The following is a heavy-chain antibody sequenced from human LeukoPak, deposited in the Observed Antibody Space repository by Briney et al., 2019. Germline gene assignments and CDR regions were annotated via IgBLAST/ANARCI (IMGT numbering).Heavy chain of an antibody. CDR1: GYTFTGYY. J-gene: IGHJ5*02. Sequence: ASVKVSCKASGYTFTGYYMHWVRQAPGQGLEWMGWINPNSGGTNYAQKFQGRVTITADESTSTAYMELSSLRSEDTAVYYCARDQDYDILTGYSFSENWFDPWGQGTLVTVSS. D-gene: IGHD3-9*01. CDR3: ARDQDYDILTGYSFSENWFDP. V-gene: IGHV1-2*02. CDR2: INPNSGGT.